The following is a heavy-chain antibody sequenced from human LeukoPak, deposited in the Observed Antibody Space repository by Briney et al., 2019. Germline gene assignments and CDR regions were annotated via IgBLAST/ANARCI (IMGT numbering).Heavy chain of an antibody. D-gene: IGHD6-6*01. V-gene: IGHV1-8*01. CDR3: ARLPKYSRPLDY. Sequence: ASVKVSCKASGYTFTSYDINWVRQATGQGLEWMGWMNPNSGNTAYAQKFQGRVTMSRDTSISTAYMELSSLRSEDTAVFYCARLPKYSRPLDYWGQGTLVTVSS. J-gene: IGHJ4*02. CDR2: MNPNSGNT. CDR1: GYTFTSYD.